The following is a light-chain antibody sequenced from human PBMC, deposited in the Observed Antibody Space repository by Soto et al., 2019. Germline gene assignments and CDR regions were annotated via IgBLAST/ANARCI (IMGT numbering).Light chain of an antibody. J-gene: IGKJ1*01. CDR3: QQYGRSPAT. Sequence: EIVLTQSPGTLSFSPGGRATLSCRASQSVSSNYLAWYQQKPGQAPRLLIFGASSRASGIPDRFSGSGSGTDFTLTIGRLEPEDFAVYYCQQYGRSPATFGQGTKVDIK. CDR2: GAS. CDR1: QSVSSNY. V-gene: IGKV3-20*01.